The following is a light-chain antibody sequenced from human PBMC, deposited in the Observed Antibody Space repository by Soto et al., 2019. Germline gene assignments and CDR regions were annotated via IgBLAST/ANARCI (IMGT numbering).Light chain of an antibody. V-gene: IGLV2-8*01. CDR1: SSDVGAYNY. CDR3: SSYAGSNTYV. J-gene: IGLJ1*01. Sequence: QSALTPPPSASGSPGQSVTIACTGTSSDVGAYNYVSWYQQHPGKAPKLMIYEVSKRPSGVPDRFSGSKSGNTASLTVSGLQAEDETDYYCSSYAGSNTYVFGTGTKLTVL. CDR2: EVS.